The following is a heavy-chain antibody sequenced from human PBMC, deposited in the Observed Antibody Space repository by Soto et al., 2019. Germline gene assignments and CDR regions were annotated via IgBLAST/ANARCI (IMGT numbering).Heavy chain of an antibody. CDR2: TNTDGTAT. J-gene: IGHJ6*02. V-gene: IGHV3-74*03. CDR3: TRGHYYGMDV. Sequence: GGSLRLSCAASGFTFSAYWMHWVRQAPGKGLVWVSRTNTDGTATTYADSVEGRFTISRDNPKNMLYLQMNSLRAEDTAVYYCTRGHYYGMDVWGQGTTVTV. CDR1: GFTFSAYW.